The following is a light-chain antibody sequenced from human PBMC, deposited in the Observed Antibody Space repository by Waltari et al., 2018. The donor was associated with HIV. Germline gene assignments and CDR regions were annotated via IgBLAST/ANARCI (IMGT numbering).Light chain of an antibody. CDR3: CSYAGSYSFV. CDR2: DVS. CDR1: SSTVGTYNY. J-gene: IGLJ1*01. Sequence: QSALTQPLPVSGSPGQSVTISCPGTSSTVGTYNYVSWYKHHPGEAPKVMIYDVSQRPSGVPDRFSGSKSGNTASLTISGLQAEDEADYYCCSYAGSYSFVFGTGTKVTV. V-gene: IGLV2-11*01.